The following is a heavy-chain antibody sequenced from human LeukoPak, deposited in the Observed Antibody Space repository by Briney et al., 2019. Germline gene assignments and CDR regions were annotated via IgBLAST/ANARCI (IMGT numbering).Heavy chain of an antibody. D-gene: IGHD1-26*01. CDR3: ARDLTSGSYDG. Sequence: GGSLRLSCAASGFTFSNYDMHWVRQAPGKGLVWVSRINSDGSSTSYADSVKGRFTISRDNAKNTLYLQMNSLRAEDTAVYYCARDLTSGSYDGWGQGTLVTVSS. J-gene: IGHJ4*02. CDR1: GFTFSNYD. V-gene: IGHV3-74*01. CDR2: INSDGSST.